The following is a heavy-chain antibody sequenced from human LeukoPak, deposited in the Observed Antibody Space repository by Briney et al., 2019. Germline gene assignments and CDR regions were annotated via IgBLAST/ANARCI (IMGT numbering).Heavy chain of an antibody. J-gene: IGHJ6*02. CDR1: GGTFSSYA. D-gene: IGHD3-3*01. V-gene: IGHV1-69*04. Sequence: GASVKVSCKASGGTFSSYAISWVRQAPGQGLEWMGRIIPILGIANYAQKFQGRVTITADKSTSTAYMELSSLRSEDTAVYYCARANDFWWGIDVWGQGTTVTVSS. CDR2: IIPILGIA. CDR3: ARANDFWWGIDV.